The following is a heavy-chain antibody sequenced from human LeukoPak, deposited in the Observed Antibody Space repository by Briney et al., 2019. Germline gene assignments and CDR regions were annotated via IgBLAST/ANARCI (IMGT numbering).Heavy chain of an antibody. V-gene: IGHV1-24*01. Sequence: EASVKVSCKVSGYTLTELSMHWVRQAPGKGLEWMGSFDPEDGETIYAQKFQGRVTMTEDTSTDTAYMELSSLRSEDTAVYYCATTPRRKYDFWSGYFDYWGQGTLVTVSS. CDR3: ATTPRRKYDFWSGYFDY. D-gene: IGHD3-3*01. CDR1: GYTLTELS. CDR2: FDPEDGET. J-gene: IGHJ4*02.